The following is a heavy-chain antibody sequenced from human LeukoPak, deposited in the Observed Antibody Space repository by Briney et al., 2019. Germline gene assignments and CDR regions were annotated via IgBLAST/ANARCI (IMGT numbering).Heavy chain of an antibody. CDR3: ARGWYYYDSSGYGMDV. D-gene: IGHD3-22*01. J-gene: IGHJ6*02. CDR1: GGSFSGYY. V-gene: IGHV4-34*01. Sequence: SETLSLTCAVYGGSFSGYYWSWIRQPPGKGLEWIGEINHSGSTNYNPSLKSRVTISVDTSKNQFSLKLSSVTAADTAVYYCARGWYYYDSSGYGMDVWGQGTTVTVSS. CDR2: INHSGST.